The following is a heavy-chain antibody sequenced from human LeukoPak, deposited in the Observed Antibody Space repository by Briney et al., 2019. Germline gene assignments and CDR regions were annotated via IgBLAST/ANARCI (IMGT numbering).Heavy chain of an antibody. J-gene: IGHJ5*02. CDR2: ISSSSSYI. V-gene: IGHV3-21*01. CDR1: GFTFSSYS. Sequence: GGSLRLSCAASGFTFSSYSMNWVRQAPGKGLEWVSSISSSSSYIYYADSVKGRFTISRDNAKNSLYLQMNSLRAEDTAVYYCATTVLGAYSWFDPWGQGTLVIVSS. CDR3: ATTVLGAYSWFDP. D-gene: IGHD4-11*01.